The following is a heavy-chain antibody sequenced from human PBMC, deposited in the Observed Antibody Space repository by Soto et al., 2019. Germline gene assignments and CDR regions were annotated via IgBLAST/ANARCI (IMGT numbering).Heavy chain of an antibody. V-gene: IGHV1-69*13. CDR2: IIPIFGTA. D-gene: IGHD6-13*01. J-gene: IGHJ6*02. CDR3: AVLIAAAGTLDYYYYGMDV. CDR1: GGTFSSYA. Sequence: SVKVSCKASGGTFSSYAISWVRQAPGQGLEWMGGIIPIFGTANYAQKFQGRVTITADESTSTAYMELSSLRSEDTAVYYCAVLIAAAGTLDYYYYGMDVWGQGTTVTVSS.